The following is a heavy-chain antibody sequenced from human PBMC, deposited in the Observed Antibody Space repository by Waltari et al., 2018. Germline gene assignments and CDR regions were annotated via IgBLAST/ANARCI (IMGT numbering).Heavy chain of an antibody. CDR3: GRIAFGDDGGYFQY. CDR2: IYYRGST. V-gene: IGHV4-39*01. J-gene: IGHJ1*01. Sequence: QLQLQESAPGLVRTLETLSTTCTVSGASIPSNYTWAWIRQPPGKGLEWMGNIYYRGSTFSNPSLMSRVTISLDTSKNQFSLTLTSVDAADTAVYFCGRIAFGDDGGYFQYWGQGTLVTVSS. D-gene: IGHD4-17*01. CDR1: GASIPSNYT.